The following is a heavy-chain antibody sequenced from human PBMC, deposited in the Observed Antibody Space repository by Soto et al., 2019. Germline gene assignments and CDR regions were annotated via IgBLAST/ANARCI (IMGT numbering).Heavy chain of an antibody. V-gene: IGHV4-39*01. Sequence: SETLSLTCTVSGGSISSSSYYWGWIRQPPGKGLEWIGSIYYSGSTYYNPSLKSRVTISVDTSKNQFSLKLSSVTAADTAVYYCARRYIVVVTAMGRFDPWGQGTLVTVSS. CDR2: IYYSGST. D-gene: IGHD2-21*02. CDR3: ARRYIVVVTAMGRFDP. CDR1: GGSISSSSYY. J-gene: IGHJ5*02.